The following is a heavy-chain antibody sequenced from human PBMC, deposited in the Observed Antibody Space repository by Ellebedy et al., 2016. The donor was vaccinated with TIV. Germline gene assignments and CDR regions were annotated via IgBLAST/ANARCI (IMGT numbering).Heavy chain of an antibody. J-gene: IGHJ3*02. CDR1: EFTVSSNY. CDR2: ISTGLST. V-gene: IGHV3-66*01. CDR3: ATESFNDVDLKIWGVFNM. D-gene: IGHD1-1*01. Sequence: GGSLRLSCVVSEFTVSSNYMSWVRQAPGRGLEWVSVISTGLSTHYADSVKGRFTVSRDDSKNTLHLQMYSLRVEDTAVYYCATESFNDVDLKIWGVFNMWGQGTMVTVSS.